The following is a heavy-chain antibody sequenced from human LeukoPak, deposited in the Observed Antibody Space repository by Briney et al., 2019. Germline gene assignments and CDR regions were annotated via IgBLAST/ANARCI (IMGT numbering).Heavy chain of an antibody. CDR2: INTDTGNP. V-gene: IGHV7-4-1*02. Sequence: ASVKVSCKASGYTFTNYALHWVRQAPGLGLEWMGWINTDTGNPTYAQGFTGRFVFSLDTSVSTAYLQISSLKPEDTAVYYCARAVRSGWSDNFDYWGQGTLVTVSS. J-gene: IGHJ4*02. CDR3: ARAVRSGWSDNFDY. D-gene: IGHD6-19*01. CDR1: GYTFTNYA.